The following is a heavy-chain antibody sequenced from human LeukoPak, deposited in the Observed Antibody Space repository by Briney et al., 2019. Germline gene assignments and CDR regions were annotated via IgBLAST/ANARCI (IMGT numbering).Heavy chain of an antibody. CDR2: IKNKTGGGTT. D-gene: IGHD4-17*01. Sequence: VYLSLSGAASRFTFSNACLGRHRQAPGQGLEWVVRIKNKTGGGTTDYAATVKGRFTISRDDAKNTLYLQMNSLKTEDTAVYYCTTVYGDYADYWGQGTLVTVSS. V-gene: IGHV3-15*01. CDR1: RFTFSNAC. CDR3: TTVYGDYADY. J-gene: IGHJ4*02.